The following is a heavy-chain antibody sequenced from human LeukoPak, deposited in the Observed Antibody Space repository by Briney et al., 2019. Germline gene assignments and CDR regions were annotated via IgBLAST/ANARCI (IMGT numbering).Heavy chain of an antibody. CDR3: VSPKYSSAWFFDY. Sequence: GGSLRLSCAASGFTFSSYVMSWVRQAPGRGLEWVSAISGSGGSTYYADSVKGRFTISRDNSKNTLYLQMNSLRAEDTAVYYCVSPKYSSAWFFDYWGQGTLVTVSS. J-gene: IGHJ4*02. D-gene: IGHD6-19*01. CDR2: ISGSGGST. CDR1: GFTFSSYV. V-gene: IGHV3-23*01.